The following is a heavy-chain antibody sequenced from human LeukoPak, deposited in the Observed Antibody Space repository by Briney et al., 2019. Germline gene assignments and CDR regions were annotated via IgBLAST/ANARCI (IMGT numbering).Heavy chain of an antibody. V-gene: IGHV3-23*01. CDR1: GFVFSSSA. CDR3: AKDRRPRIAAAGSEFDY. CDR2: ITGRGGAT. D-gene: IGHD6-13*01. J-gene: IGHJ4*02. Sequence: GGSLRLSCAASGFVFSSSAMTWVRQAPGRGLEWVSTITGRGGATYYADSVEGRFTISRDNSKNTLYLQVNSLRAGDTAVYYCAKDRRPRIAAAGSEFDYWGQGTLVTVSS.